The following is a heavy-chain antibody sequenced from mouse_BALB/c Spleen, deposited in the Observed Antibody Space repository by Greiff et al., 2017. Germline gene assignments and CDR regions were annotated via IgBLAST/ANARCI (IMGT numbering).Heavy chain of an antibody. V-gene: IGHV5-4*02. CDR1: GFTFSDYY. CDR2: ISDGGSYT. J-gene: IGHJ3*01. D-gene: IGHD2-3*01. CDR3: ARDEGDGYYGGFAY. Sequence: EVKVVESGGGLVKPGGSLKLSCAASGFTFSDYYMYWVRQTPEKRLEWVATISDGGSYTYYPDSVKGRFTISRDNAKNNLYLQMSSLKSEDTAMYYCARDEGDGYYGGFAYWGQGTLVTVSA.